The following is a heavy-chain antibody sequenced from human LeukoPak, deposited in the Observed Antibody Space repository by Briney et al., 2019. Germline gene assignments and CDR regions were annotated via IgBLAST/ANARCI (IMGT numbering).Heavy chain of an antibody. CDR2: IKQDGSEK. V-gene: IGHV3-7*01. J-gene: IGHJ4*02. CDR1: GFTFSNYW. CDR3: AREDDWNYEDY. D-gene: IGHD1-7*01. Sequence: PGGSLRLSCAASGFTFSNYWMSWVRQAPGKGLEWVANIKQDGSEKYYVNSVKGRFTISRDNAKNSLYLQMNSLRDEDTAIYFCAREDDWNYEDYWGQGTLVTVSS.